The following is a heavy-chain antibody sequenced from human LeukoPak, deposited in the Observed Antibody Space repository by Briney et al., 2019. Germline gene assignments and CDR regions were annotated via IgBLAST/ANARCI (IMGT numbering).Heavy chain of an antibody. V-gene: IGHV3-21*01. D-gene: IGHD3-3*01. Sequence: PGGSLRLSCAASGFTFRSYSMTWVRQAPGKGLEWVSSISNSSNYIYYADSVKGRFTISRDNAKNSLYLQMNSLRAEDTAVYYCARAYDFWSAVDYWGQGTLVTVSS. J-gene: IGHJ4*02. CDR1: GFTFRSYS. CDR3: ARAYDFWSAVDY. CDR2: ISNSSNYI.